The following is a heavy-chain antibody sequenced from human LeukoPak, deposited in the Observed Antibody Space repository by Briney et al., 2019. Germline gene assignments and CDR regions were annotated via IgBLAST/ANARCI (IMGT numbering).Heavy chain of an antibody. CDR2: IYHSGST. CDR1: GGSISSSSYY. V-gene: IGHV4-39*07. J-gene: IGHJ4*02. Sequence: SETLSLTCTVSGGSISSSSYYWGWIRQPPGKGLEWIGEIYHSGSTNYNPSLKSRVTISVDKSKNQFSLKLSSVTAADTAVYYCARGSEASGYDYNPIDYWGQGTLVTVSS. D-gene: IGHD5-12*01. CDR3: ARGSEASGYDYNPIDY.